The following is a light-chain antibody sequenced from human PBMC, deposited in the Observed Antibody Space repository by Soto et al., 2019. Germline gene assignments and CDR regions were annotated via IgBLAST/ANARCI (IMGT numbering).Light chain of an antibody. V-gene: IGKV3-15*01. CDR1: QSVRSN. J-gene: IGKJ1*01. CDR3: QQYNNWPPWT. Sequence: EIVMTQSPATLSVSPGERATLSCRASQSVRSNLAWYQQKPGQAPRLLLYGASTRATGIPARFSGSGSGTEFTLTISSLQSEDFAVYYCQQYNNWPPWTFGQGTKVEIK. CDR2: GAS.